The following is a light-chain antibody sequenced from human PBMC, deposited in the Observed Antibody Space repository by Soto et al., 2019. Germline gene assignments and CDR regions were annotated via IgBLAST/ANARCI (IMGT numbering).Light chain of an antibody. CDR1: PSVLTY. CDR3: QQRERT. V-gene: IGKV3-11*01. Sequence: VLTQSPATLSLSPGERATLSCRASPSVLTYIAWYQQKPGQAPRLLIYEASKRATGVPARFSGSGSGTDFTLTIRSLEPADFAVYFCQQRERTFGQGTKV. J-gene: IGKJ1*01. CDR2: EAS.